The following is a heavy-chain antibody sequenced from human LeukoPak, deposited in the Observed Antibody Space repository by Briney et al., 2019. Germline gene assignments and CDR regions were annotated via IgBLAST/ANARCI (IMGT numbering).Heavy chain of an antibody. CDR1: GGSFSSYT. V-gene: IGHV1-69*02. CDR3: ARFRETTVAPDAFDI. Sequence: SVKVSCKASGGSFSSYTISWVREAPGQGLEWMGRIIPILGIANYAQKFHGRVTITADKSTSTAYMELSSLRSEDTAVYYCARFRETTVAPDAFDIWGQGTMVTVSS. D-gene: IGHD4-11*01. CDR2: IIPILGIA. J-gene: IGHJ3*02.